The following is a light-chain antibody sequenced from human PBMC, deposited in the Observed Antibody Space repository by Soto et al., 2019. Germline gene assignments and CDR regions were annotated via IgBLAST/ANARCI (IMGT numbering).Light chain of an antibody. Sequence: EIVMTQSPATLSVSPGERATLSCRASQSVSSNLAWYQQKPGQAPRLLIYGASTRTTGIPARFSGSGSGTEFTLTISSLQSEDFAVYDCQQYNKWPPLTFGQGTKLEIK. CDR1: QSVSSN. V-gene: IGKV3-15*01. CDR2: GAS. CDR3: QQYNKWPPLT. J-gene: IGKJ2*01.